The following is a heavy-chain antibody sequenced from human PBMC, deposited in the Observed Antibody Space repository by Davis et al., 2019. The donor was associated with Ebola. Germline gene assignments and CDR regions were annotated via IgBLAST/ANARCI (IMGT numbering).Heavy chain of an antibody. CDR2: FFHTGAT. CDR3: ATDILSQPRD. J-gene: IGHJ4*02. V-gene: IGHV4-38-2*02. CDR1: GFNFNGYS. Sequence: PGGSLRLSCVASGFNFNGYSMSWVRQAPGKGLEWIGSFFHTGATYYSPSLKSRVTMFVDTSKNQFSLNVYSVTAADTAIYYCATDILSQPRDWGQGTLVTVSS.